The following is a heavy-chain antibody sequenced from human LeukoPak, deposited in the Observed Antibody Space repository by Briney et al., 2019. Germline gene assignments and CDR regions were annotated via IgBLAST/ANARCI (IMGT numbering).Heavy chain of an antibody. J-gene: IGHJ3*02. V-gene: IGHV3-21*01. D-gene: IGHD2-15*01. CDR1: GFTFSSYS. CDR3: AGEYCSGGSCYSDAFDI. CDR2: ISSSSSYM. Sequence: GGSLRLSCAASGFTFSSYSINWVRQAPGKGLEWVSSISSSSSYMYYADSVKGRFTISRDNAKSSLYLQMNSLRAEDTAVYYCAGEYCSGGSCYSDAFDIWGQGTMVTVSS.